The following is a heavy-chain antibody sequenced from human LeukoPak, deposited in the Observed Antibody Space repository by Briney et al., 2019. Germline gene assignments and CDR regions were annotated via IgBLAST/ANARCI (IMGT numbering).Heavy chain of an antibody. Sequence: GGSLRLSCAASGFIFSSYAMSWVRQAPGKGLEWVSAISGSGGSTYYADSVKGRFTISRDNSKNTLCLQMNSLRAEDTAVYYCAKDGAVAGIYDYWGQGTLVTVSS. D-gene: IGHD6-19*01. CDR3: AKDGAVAGIYDY. J-gene: IGHJ4*02. V-gene: IGHV3-23*01. CDR1: GFIFSSYA. CDR2: ISGSGGST.